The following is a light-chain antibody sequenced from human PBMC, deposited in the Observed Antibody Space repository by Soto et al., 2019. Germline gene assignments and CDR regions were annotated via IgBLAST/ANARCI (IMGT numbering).Light chain of an antibody. V-gene: IGKV3-20*01. J-gene: IGKJ2*01. CDR1: QSVSNNY. Sequence: EVVLTQSPGTLSLSPGERATLSCRASQSVSNNYFAWYQQKPGQAPRHLIFGSFDRATGIPDRFSGSGSGTDFTLTISRLEPEDFAVYYCQQYGSSPPYTFGQGTKLEIK. CDR2: GSF. CDR3: QQYGSSPPYT.